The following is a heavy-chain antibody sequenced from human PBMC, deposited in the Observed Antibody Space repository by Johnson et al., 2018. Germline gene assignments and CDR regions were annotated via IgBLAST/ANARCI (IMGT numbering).Heavy chain of an antibody. CDR2: IVVGSGNT. CDR3: AADTAGADGMDV. CDR1: GFTFTSSA. V-gene: IGHV1-58*01. Sequence: QLVESGPEVKKPGTSVKVSCKASGFTFTSSAVQWVRQARGQRLEWIGWIVVGSGNTNYAQKFQERVTITRDMSTSTAYRELSSLRSEDTAVYYCAADTAGADGMDVWGQGTTVTVSS. D-gene: IGHD4/OR15-4a*01. J-gene: IGHJ6*02.